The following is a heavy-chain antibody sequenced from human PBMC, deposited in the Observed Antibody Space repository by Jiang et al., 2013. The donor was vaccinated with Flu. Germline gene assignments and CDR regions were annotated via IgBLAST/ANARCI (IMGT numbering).Heavy chain of an antibody. CDR1: GGSISSSSYY. V-gene: IGHV4-39*01. CDR3: ARQRGDYDSSGTVDY. D-gene: IGHD3-22*01. J-gene: IGHJ4*02. Sequence: GLVKPSETLSLTCTVSGGSISSSSYYWGWIRQPPGKGLEWIGSIYYSGSTYYNPSLKSRVTISVDTSKNQFSLKLSSVTAADTAVYYCARQRGDYDSSGTVDYWGQGTLVTVSS. CDR2: IYYSGST.